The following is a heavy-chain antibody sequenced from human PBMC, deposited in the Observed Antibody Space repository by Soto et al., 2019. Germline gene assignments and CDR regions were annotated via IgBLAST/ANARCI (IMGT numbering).Heavy chain of an antibody. J-gene: IGHJ4*02. Sequence: QVQLVESGGGVVQPGRYLRLSCAASGFTFNSYGIHWVRQAPGKGLEWVAVISFDGGDQHFADSVKGRFTISRDNSKNTLYLQMNSLRADDTAVYYSAKVGGAYSSGWYVDYWGQGTLVTVSS. CDR1: GFTFNSYG. V-gene: IGHV3-30*18. CDR3: AKVGGAYSSGWYVDY. CDR2: ISFDGGDQ. D-gene: IGHD6-19*01.